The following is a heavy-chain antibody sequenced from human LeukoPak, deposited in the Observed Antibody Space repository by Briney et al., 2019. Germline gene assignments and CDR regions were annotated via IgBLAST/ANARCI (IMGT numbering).Heavy chain of an antibody. Sequence: GASVKVSCKASGYTFTSYGISWVRQAPGQGLEWMGWISAYNGNTNYAQKLQGRVTMTTDTSTSTAYMELRSLRSDDTAVYYCAREAEIVVVPAAPNYYYYYGMDVWGKGTTVTVSS. CDR2: ISAYNGNT. V-gene: IGHV1-18*04. D-gene: IGHD2-2*01. CDR1: GYTFTSYG. J-gene: IGHJ6*04. CDR3: AREAEIVVVPAAPNYYYYYGMDV.